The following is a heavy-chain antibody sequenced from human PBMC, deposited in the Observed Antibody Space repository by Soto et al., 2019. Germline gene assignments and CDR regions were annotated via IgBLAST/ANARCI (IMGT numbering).Heavy chain of an antibody. D-gene: IGHD6-19*01. CDR2: IYYSGST. CDR3: ARHSGGWYRGTCFDY. Sequence: QLQLQESGPGLVKPSETLSLTCTVSGGSISSSSYYWGWIRQPPGKGLEWIGSIYYSGSTYYNPSLKSRVTISVDTSKNQFSLKLSSVTAADTAVYYCARHSGGWYRGTCFDYWGQGTLVTVSS. J-gene: IGHJ4*02. CDR1: GGSISSSSYY. V-gene: IGHV4-39*01.